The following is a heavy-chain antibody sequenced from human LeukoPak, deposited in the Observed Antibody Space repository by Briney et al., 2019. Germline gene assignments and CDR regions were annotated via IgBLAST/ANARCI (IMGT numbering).Heavy chain of an antibody. CDR3: ARDYADYVGYFFFDY. CDR2: ISGGGETT. D-gene: IGHD4-17*01. V-gene: IGHV3-23*01. Sequence: GGSLRLSCAASGFTFNNYAMNWVRQAPGKGLEWVSSISGGGETTYYADSAKGRCTISRDNSQNTLYLQMNSLRAGDTAVYYCARDYADYVGYFFFDYWGQGTLVTVSS. CDR1: GFTFNNYA. J-gene: IGHJ4*02.